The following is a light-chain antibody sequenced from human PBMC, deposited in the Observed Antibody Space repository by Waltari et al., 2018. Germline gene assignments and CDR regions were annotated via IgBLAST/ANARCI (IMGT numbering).Light chain of an antibody. J-gene: IGLJ3*02. CDR3: SSYAGSNHLV. CDR1: SSDDGGYNY. V-gene: IGLV2-8*01. Sequence: QSALTQPPSASGSPGQSVTISCTGTSSDDGGYNYVSWYHHHPGKAPKLMVYEVNKRPSGVPDRFSGSKSGNTASLTVSGLQAEDESDYYCSSYAGSNHLVFGGGTKLTVL. CDR2: EVN.